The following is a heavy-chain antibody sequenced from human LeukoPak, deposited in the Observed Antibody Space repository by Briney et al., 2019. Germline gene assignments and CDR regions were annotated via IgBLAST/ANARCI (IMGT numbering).Heavy chain of an antibody. CDR3: ADPPNADY. V-gene: IGHV3-23*01. J-gene: IGHJ4*02. CDR1: GLSFTDHA. Sequence: PGGSLRLSCVASGLSFTDHAMHWVRQAPGKGLEWVSSIGGSDGRTYYAESVKGRFTISRDNSKNTVYLQMNSLRVEDTAVYFCADPPNADYWGQGTLVTVSS. CDR2: IGGSDGRT.